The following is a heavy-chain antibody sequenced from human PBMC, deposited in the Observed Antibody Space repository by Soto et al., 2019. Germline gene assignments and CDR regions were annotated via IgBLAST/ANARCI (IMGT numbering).Heavy chain of an antibody. J-gene: IGHJ1*01. D-gene: IGHD6-19*01. CDR1: GFTFSSYA. Sequence: EVQLLESGGGLVQPGGSLRLSCAASGFTFSSYAMSWVRQAPGKGLEWVSGISGSGDSTYYADSVKGRFTISRDNSKNTRYLQMNSLRAEATAVYYCAKGVPGIAVAGTGYFQHWGQGTLVTVSS. V-gene: IGHV3-23*01. CDR3: AKGVPGIAVAGTGYFQH. CDR2: ISGSGDST.